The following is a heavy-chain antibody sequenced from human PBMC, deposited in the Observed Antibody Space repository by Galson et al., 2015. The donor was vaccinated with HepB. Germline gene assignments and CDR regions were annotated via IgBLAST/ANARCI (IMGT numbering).Heavy chain of an antibody. CDR3: VRDITLPGSFYYFDS. CDR1: GFTFNSYW. J-gene: IGHJ4*02. D-gene: IGHD1-14*01. Sequence: SLRLSCAASGFTFNSYWMSWIRQAPGKGLEWISHISRTGTTIFYSDSVEGRFTVSRDNTKNSLYLRMNSLRDDDTAVYYCVRDITLPGSFYYFDSWGQGTLVTVSS. CDR2: ISRTGTTI. V-gene: IGHV3-11*01.